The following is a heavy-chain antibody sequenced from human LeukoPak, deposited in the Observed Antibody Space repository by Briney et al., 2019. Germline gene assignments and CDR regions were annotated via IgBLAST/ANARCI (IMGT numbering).Heavy chain of an antibody. V-gene: IGHV3-23*01. J-gene: IGHJ4*02. CDR2: LSGSGDTT. D-gene: IGHD7-27*01. CDR3: AKDRSWGLDY. Sequence: GGSLRLSCAASGFIFNSYGMSWVRQAPGKGLEWVSALSGSGDTTYYADSVKGRFTISRDNSKNTLYLQMDSLRVEDTAIYYCAKDRSWGLDYWGQGTLATVSS. CDR1: GFIFNSYG.